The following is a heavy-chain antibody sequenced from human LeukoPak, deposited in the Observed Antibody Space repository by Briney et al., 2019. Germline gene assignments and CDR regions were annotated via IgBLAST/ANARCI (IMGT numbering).Heavy chain of an antibody. CDR3: AKPHGSGSYGQQDY. V-gene: IGHV3-30*02. CDR1: GFSFSSYG. Sequence: PGGSLRLPCAASGFSFSSYGMHWVRQAPGKGLEWVAFIRYDGSNEYYADSVKGRSTISRDNSKNTLYLQMNSLRAEDTAVYYCAKPHGSGSYGQQDYWGQGTLVTVSS. J-gene: IGHJ4*02. CDR2: IRYDGSNE. D-gene: IGHD3-10*01.